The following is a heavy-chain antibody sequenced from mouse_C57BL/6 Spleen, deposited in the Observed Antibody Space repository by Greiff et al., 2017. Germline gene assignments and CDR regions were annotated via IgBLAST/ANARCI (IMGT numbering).Heavy chain of an antibody. CDR3: ARLPGSSYDFDY. CDR1: GYTFTSYW. V-gene: IGHV1-69*01. J-gene: IGHJ2*01. Sequence: QVQLQQPGAELVMPGASVKLSCKASGYTFTSYWMHWVKQRPGQGLEWIGEIDPSDSYTNYNQKFKGKSTLTVDKSSSTAYMQLSSLTSEDSAVYYCARLPGSSYDFDYWGQGTTLTVSS. D-gene: IGHD1-1*01. CDR2: IDPSDSYT.